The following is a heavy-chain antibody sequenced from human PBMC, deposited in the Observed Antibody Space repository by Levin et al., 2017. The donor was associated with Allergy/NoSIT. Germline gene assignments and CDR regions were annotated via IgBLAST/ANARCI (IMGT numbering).Heavy chain of an antibody. CDR1: GFTFSNYG. Sequence: PGGSLRLSCAASGFTFSNYGMHWVRQAPGKGLEWVAVIWYDGSNKYYADSIKGRFTISRDNSKNTLYLQMNSLRAEDTAVYYCARSWRGYSGYDPFLDYWGQGTLVTVSS. CDR3: ARSWRGYSGYDPFLDY. J-gene: IGHJ4*02. D-gene: IGHD5-12*01. CDR2: IWYDGSNK. V-gene: IGHV3-33*01.